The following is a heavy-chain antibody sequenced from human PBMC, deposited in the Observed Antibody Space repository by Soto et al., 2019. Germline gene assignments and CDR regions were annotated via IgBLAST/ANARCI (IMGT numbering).Heavy chain of an antibody. D-gene: IGHD3-3*01. CDR3: AKAINDYYAPLDY. J-gene: IGHJ4*02. CDR1: GFTFSNYW. V-gene: IGHV3-23*01. CDR2: ISGGADDT. Sequence: PGGSLRLSCAASGFTFSNYWMSWVRQAPGKGLEWVSVISGGADDTHYADSVKGRFTISRDNSKNTLYVQMDSLRAEDTAVYYCAKAINDYYAPLDYWGQGMRVTVSS.